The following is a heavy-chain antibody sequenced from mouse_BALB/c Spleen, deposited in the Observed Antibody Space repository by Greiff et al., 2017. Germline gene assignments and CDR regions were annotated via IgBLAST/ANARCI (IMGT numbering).Heavy chain of an antibody. V-gene: IGHV1-80*01. Sequence: QVQLQQSGAELVRPGSSVKISCKASGYAFSSYWMNWVKQRPGQGLEWIGQIYPGDGDTNYNGKFKGKATLTADKSSSTAYMQLSSLTSEDSAVYFCARRGYDATWFAYWGQGTLVTVSA. D-gene: IGHD2-14*01. CDR2: IYPGDGDT. CDR3: ARRGYDATWFAY. CDR1: GYAFSSYW. J-gene: IGHJ3*01.